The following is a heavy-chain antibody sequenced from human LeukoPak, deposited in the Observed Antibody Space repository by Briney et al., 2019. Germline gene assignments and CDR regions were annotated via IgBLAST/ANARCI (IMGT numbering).Heavy chain of an antibody. CDR2: ISISSSSI. CDR1: GCTFSDYY. D-gene: IGHD3-22*01. J-gene: IGHJ4*02. V-gene: IGHV3-11*01. CDR3: AKAHKIYDSSGYDY. Sequence: GGSLRLCCAASGCTFSDYYMSWMRQAPGKGLEWVSYISISSSSIYYADSVKGRFTISRDNAKNSLYLQMNTLRAEDTAMYYCAKAHKIYDSSGYDYWGQGTLVTVSS.